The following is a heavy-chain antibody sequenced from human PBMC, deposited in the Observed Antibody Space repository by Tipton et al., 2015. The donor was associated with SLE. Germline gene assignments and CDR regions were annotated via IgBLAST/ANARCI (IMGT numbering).Heavy chain of an antibody. D-gene: IGHD7-27*01. CDR1: GGSISSHY. CDR2: ISNSETT. CDR3: ARDIEAPGDFLYFDY. V-gene: IGHV4-59*11. J-gene: IGHJ4*02. Sequence: LRLSCTVSGGSISSHYWSWIRQAPGKGLEWIGYISNSETTNYNPSLKSRVTMSVDTSKNHFSLKLTSVIAADTAVYYCARDIEAPGDFLYFDYWGQGILVTVSS.